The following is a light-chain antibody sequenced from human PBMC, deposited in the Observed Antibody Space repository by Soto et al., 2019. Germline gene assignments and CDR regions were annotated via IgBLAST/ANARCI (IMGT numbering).Light chain of an antibody. J-gene: IGKJ1*01. V-gene: IGKV1-39*01. CDR1: QSVNTY. CDR2: GAS. Sequence: DIQITQSPSSRSASVLDIVTITCRASQSVNTYLHWYQQKAGQAPKLLIYGASSLQSGVPSRFSGSRSGTDFTLTISSLVPEDFATYYCQQTYSTPWTFGQGTKVDIK. CDR3: QQTYSTPWT.